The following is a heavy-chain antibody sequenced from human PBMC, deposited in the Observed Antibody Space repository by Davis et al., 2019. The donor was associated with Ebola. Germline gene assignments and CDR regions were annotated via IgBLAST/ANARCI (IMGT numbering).Heavy chain of an antibody. J-gene: IGHJ1*01. V-gene: IGHV3-74*01. CDR1: GFTFSSYW. D-gene: IGHD3-10*01. CDR3: AKGGITMDRGASF. CDR2: INSDGSST. Sequence: HTGGSLRLSCAASGFTFSSYWMHWVRQAPGKGLVWVSRINSDGSSTSYADSVKGRFTTSRDNSRNTLYLQLNSLTEDDTAFYFCAKGGITMDRGASFWGRGTLVTVST.